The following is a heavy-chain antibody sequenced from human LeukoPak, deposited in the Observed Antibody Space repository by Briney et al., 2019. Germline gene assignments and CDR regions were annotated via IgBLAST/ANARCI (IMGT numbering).Heavy chain of an antibody. Sequence: ASVKASCKASGYTFTSYYMHWVRQAPGQGLEWMGLINPTGGSTGYAQKLQGRVTMTRDMSTSTDYMELSSLRSEDTAIYYCARDNSVGDNAWWFDPWGQGTLVTVSS. J-gene: IGHJ5*02. D-gene: IGHD1-26*01. CDR1: GYTFTSYY. CDR3: ARDNSVGDNAWWFDP. CDR2: INPTGGST. V-gene: IGHV1-46*01.